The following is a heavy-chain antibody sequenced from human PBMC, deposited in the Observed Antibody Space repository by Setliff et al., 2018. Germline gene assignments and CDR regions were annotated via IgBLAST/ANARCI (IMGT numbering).Heavy chain of an antibody. CDR1: DGSSSSHY. CDR2: INYYGSIFDDGTTYST. Sequence: PSETLSLTCTVSDGSSSSHYWGWIRQPPGKGLEWIGSINYYGSIFDDGTTYSTYYNPSLKSRATISIDTSKSQFSLKLSSMTAADTALYYCARNPDFLQYSFDLWGRGTLVTVSS. D-gene: IGHD5-12*01. CDR3: ARNPDFLQYSFDL. V-gene: IGHV4-39*07. J-gene: IGHJ2*01.